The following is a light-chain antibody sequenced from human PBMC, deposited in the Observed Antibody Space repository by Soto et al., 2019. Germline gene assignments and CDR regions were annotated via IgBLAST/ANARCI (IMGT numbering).Light chain of an antibody. V-gene: IGKV3-15*01. Sequence: ETVMTQSPATLSESQGERATLSCRASKSVSNNLAWYQQKPGQAPRLLIYGAAARATGIPARFSGSGFGTEYTRTIGSLQSEESAAYDGQHYNEWPLAFGVGTKVEIK. CDR2: GAA. J-gene: IGKJ4*01. CDR1: KSVSNN. CDR3: QHYNEWPLA.